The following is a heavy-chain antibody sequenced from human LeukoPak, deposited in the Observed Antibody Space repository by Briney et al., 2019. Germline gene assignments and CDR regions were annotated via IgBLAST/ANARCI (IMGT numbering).Heavy chain of an antibody. CDR1: GGSFSSGRDY. CDR2: IYTSGST. D-gene: IGHD3-22*01. V-gene: IGHV4-61*02. CDR3: VKSYYDSTGCSGWFDP. Sequence: SETLSLTCTVSGGSFSSGRDYWNWIRQPAGKGLEWIGRIYTSGSTHYNPSLKSRVTMSLDTSRNQVSLKLSSVTAADTAIYYCVKSYYDSTGCSGWFDPWGQGTLVTVSS. J-gene: IGHJ5*02.